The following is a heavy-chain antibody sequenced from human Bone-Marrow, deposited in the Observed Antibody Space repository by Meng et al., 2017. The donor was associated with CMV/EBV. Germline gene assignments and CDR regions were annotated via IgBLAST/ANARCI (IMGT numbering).Heavy chain of an antibody. CDR1: GGSISSYY. CDR3: ARGHEYWSGGSCYGNNWFDP. Sequence: GSLRLSRTVSGGSISSYYWSWIRQPPGKGLEWIGYIYYSGSTNYNPSLKSRVTISVDTSKNQFSLKLSSVTAADTAVYSCARGHEYWSGGSCYGNNWFDPWGQGSLVSVSS. J-gene: IGHJ5*02. D-gene: IGHD2-15*01. CDR2: IYYSGST. V-gene: IGHV4-59*12.